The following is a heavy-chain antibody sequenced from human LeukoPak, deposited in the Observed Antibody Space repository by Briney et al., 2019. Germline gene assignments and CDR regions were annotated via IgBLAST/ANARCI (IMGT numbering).Heavy chain of an antibody. CDR1: GFTFSSYW. CDR2: IKQDGSEK. V-gene: IGHV3-7*01. Sequence: GGSLRLSCAASGFTFSSYWMSWVRQGPGKGLEWVANIKQDGSEKYYVDSVKGRFTISRDNAKNSLYLQMNSLRAEDTAVYYCARMRGMTHNWFDPWGQGTLVTVSS. CDR3: ARMRGMTHNWFDP. D-gene: IGHD1-20*01. J-gene: IGHJ5*02.